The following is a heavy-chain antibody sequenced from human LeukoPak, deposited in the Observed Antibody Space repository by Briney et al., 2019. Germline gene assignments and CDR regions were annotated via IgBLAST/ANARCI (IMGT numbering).Heavy chain of an antibody. Sequence: GGSLRLSCAASGFTFSDYYMSWIRQAPGKGLEWVSYISSRSSYTKYAASVEGRLTISRDNAKNSLYLQMNSLRAEDTAVYYCARVLSSSWGAYYYYGMDVWGQGTTVTVSS. D-gene: IGHD6-13*01. CDR2: ISSRSSYT. J-gene: IGHJ6*02. CDR1: GFTFSDYY. CDR3: ARVLSSSWGAYYYYGMDV. V-gene: IGHV3-11*06.